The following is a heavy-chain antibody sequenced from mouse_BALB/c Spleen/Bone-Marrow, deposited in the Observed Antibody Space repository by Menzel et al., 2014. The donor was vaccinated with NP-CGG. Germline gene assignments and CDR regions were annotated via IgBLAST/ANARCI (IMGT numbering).Heavy chain of an antibody. CDR3: ARERYDYDWKDY. D-gene: IGHD2-4*01. J-gene: IGHJ2*01. CDR2: INPSNGRT. V-gene: IGHV1S81*02. CDR1: GYTFTSYW. Sequence: QVQLNESGAGLVKPGPSVKLSCKASGYTFTSYWMHWVKQRPGQGLEWIGEINPSNGRTNYNEKFKSKATLTVDKSSSTAYMQLSSLTSEDSAVYYCARERYDYDWKDYWGQGTTLTVSS.